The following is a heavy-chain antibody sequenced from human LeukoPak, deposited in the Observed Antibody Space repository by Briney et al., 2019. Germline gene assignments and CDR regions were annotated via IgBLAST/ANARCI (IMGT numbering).Heavy chain of an antibody. D-gene: IGHD3-9*01. V-gene: IGHV5-51*01. J-gene: IGHJ4*02. CDR1: GYNFTKFW. Sequence: GESLKISCKASGYNFTKFWLGWVRQMPGKGLEWMGIIFPGDSDTTYSPSFEGQVTISADKSISTAYLQWSSLKASDTAMYYCARRGYFDWFFDYWGQGTLVTVSS. CDR2: IFPGDSDT. CDR3: ARRGYFDWFFDY.